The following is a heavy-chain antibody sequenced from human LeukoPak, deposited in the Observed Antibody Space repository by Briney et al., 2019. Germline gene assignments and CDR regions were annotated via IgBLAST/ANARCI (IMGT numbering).Heavy chain of an antibody. D-gene: IGHD5-12*01. CDR2: IQYDGNAK. CDR3: VSHPRGYGIFHI. Sequence: GGSLRLSCTASGFTFNTYAMHWVRQAPGKGLEWVAFIQYDGNAKHYADSVTGRFTISRDISTNTLYLQMNSLRADDTAVYYCVSHPRGYGIFHIWGQGTMLTVSS. V-gene: IGHV3-30*02. J-gene: IGHJ3*02. CDR1: GFTFNTYA.